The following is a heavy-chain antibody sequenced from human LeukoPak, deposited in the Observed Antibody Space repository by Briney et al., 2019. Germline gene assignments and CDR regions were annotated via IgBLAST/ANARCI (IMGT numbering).Heavy chain of an antibody. CDR3: ARVFAYYYDSSGPPYYFDY. Sequence: ASVKVSCKASGYTFTSYGISWVRQAPGQGLEWMGWISAYNGNTNYAQKLQGRVTMTADTSTSTAYMELRSLRSDDTAVYYCARVFAYYYDSSGPPYYFDYWGQGTLVTVSS. CDR2: ISAYNGNT. V-gene: IGHV1-18*01. D-gene: IGHD3-22*01. J-gene: IGHJ4*02. CDR1: GYTFTSYG.